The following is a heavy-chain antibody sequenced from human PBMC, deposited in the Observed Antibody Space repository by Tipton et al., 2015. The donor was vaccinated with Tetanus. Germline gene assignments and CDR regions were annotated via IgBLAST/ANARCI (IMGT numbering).Heavy chain of an antibody. CDR2: ISHSGSS. D-gene: IGHD2-2*01. CDR3: ARGSDIVVVPGVTRADWFDP. J-gene: IGHJ5*02. CDR1: GGSFSLYY. Sequence: TLSLTCTVSGGSFSLYYWNWVRQSPGKGLEWIGEISHSGSSSYSPSLKSRVTISVDTSKNQFSLRLRSVAAADTAMYYCARGSDIVVVPGVTRADWFDPWGQGTLVTVSS. V-gene: IGHV4-34*01.